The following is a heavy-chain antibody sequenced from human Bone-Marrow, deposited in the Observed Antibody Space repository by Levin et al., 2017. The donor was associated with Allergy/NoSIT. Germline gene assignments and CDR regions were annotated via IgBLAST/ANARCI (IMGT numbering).Heavy chain of an antibody. Sequence: RASVKVSCKTSGFTFSNSAVQWVRQARGQGLEWIGWIVVGSGNTNYAQKFQERVTITWDMSTSTAYLELSSLRSEDTAVYYCAADSRVSAGGGDYWGQGTLVTVSS. J-gene: IGHJ4*02. CDR3: AADSRVSAGGGDY. CDR2: IVVGSGNT. V-gene: IGHV1-58*01. CDR1: GFTFSNSA. D-gene: IGHD6-25*01.